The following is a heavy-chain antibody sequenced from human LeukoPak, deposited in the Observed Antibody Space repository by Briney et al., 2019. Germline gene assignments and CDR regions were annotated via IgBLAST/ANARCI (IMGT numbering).Heavy chain of an antibody. V-gene: IGHV4-34*01. CDR1: GGSFSGYY. Sequence: SETLSLTCAVYGGSFSGYYWSWVGQPPGKGLEWIGEINHSGSTNYNPSLKSRVTISVDTSKNQFSLKLSSVTAADTAVYYCVAFMVRGPLKDWGQGTLVTVSS. J-gene: IGHJ4*02. D-gene: IGHD3-10*01. CDR3: VAFMVRGPLKD. CDR2: INHSGST.